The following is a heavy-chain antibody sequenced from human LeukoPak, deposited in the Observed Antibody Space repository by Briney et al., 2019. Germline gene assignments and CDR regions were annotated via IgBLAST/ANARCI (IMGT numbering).Heavy chain of an antibody. V-gene: IGHV1-18*04. J-gene: IGHJ1*01. Sequence: ASVKVSCKASGYTFNHHGISWVRQAPGQGLEWMGWVSCFNGDTHYAQKFQGRVTMTRDTSTTTAYMELRNLRSDDTAVYYCAFRTVRSTIEYFQYWGLGTLVTVSS. D-gene: IGHD1-26*01. CDR1: GYTFNHHG. CDR2: VSCFNGDT. CDR3: AFRTVRSTIEYFQY.